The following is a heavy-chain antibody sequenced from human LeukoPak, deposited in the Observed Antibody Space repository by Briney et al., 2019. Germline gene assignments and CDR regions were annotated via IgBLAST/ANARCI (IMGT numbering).Heavy chain of an antibody. CDR3: ARAGGYYDSSGYYYFDY. Sequence: GESLKISCKGSGYSFTSYWISWVRQMPGKGLEWMGRIDPSDSYTNYSPSFQGHVTISADKSISTAYLQWSSLKASDTGMYYCARAGGYYDSSGYYYFDYWGQGTLVTVSS. J-gene: IGHJ4*02. D-gene: IGHD3-22*01. CDR2: IDPSDSYT. V-gene: IGHV5-10-1*01. CDR1: GYSFTSYW.